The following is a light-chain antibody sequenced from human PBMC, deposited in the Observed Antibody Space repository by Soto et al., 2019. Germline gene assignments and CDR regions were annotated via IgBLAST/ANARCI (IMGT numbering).Light chain of an antibody. J-gene: IGKJ1*01. Sequence: EIVLTQSPATLSLSPGDRATLSCRASQSVTSSLAWFQQKPGQAPRLLIYDVSRRATGIPDRFSGSGSGTDFTLTISRLEPEDFAVYYCQQYVSSPWAFGQGTKV. CDR1: QSVTSS. V-gene: IGKV3-20*01. CDR2: DVS. CDR3: QQYVSSPWA.